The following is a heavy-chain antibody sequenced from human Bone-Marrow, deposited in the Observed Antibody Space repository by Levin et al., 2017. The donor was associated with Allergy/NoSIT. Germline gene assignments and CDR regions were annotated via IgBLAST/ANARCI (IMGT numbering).Heavy chain of an antibody. CDR2: ISWDGVSS. J-gene: IGHJ6*02. V-gene: IGHV3-43*01. Sequence: GGSLRLSCAASGFKFDDYMMHWVRQTPGKGLEWVSLISWDGVSSYYADSVKGRFTFSRDNSRNYLFLQMNSLRTEDTAVYFCARGVGSFYYYGMAVWRQGTTVTVSS. D-gene: IGHD1-26*01. CDR3: ARGVGSFYYYGMAV. CDR1: GFKFDDYM.